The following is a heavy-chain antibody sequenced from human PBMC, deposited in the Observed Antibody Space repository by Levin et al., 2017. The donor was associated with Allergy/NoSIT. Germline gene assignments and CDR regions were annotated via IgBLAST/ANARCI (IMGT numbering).Heavy chain of an antibody. D-gene: IGHD2-21*02. CDR2: ISSTSSNTI. CDR1: GFTFSSYS. J-gene: IGHJ4*01. V-gene: IGHV3-48*02. CDR3: ARRGVTAFDY. Sequence: QPGESLKISCAASGFTFSSYSMNWLRQAPGKGLEWVSYISSTSSNTIHYADSVKGRFTISRDNAKNLLYLQMNSLRDEDTAVYHCARRGVTAFDYWGHGTLVTVSS.